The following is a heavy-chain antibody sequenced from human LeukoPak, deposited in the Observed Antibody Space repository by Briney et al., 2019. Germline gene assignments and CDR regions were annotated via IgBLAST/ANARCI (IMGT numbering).Heavy chain of an antibody. J-gene: IGHJ6*02. D-gene: IGHD6-19*01. Sequence: PGGSLRLSCAASGFTFSSYAMHWVRQAPGKGLEWVAFISYDGSNKYYADSVKGRFTISRDNSKNTLYLQMNSLRAEDTAVYYCARIPSAGMVYYYGMDVWGQGTTVTVSS. CDR1: GFTFSSYA. CDR3: ARIPSAGMVYYYGMDV. V-gene: IGHV3-30-3*01. CDR2: ISYDGSNK.